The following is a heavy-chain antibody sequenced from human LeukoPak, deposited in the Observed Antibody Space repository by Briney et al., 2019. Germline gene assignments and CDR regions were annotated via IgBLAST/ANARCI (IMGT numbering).Heavy chain of an antibody. D-gene: IGHD5-24*01. CDR1: GFTFSSYA. V-gene: IGHV3-23*01. CDR2: ISDSGGST. Sequence: GGSLRLSCAASGFTFSSYAMSCVRQAPGKGLEWVSAISDSGGSTYYADSVKGRFTISRDNSKNTLYLQMNSLRAEDTAVYYCAKAQRDGYNLDAFDIWGQGTMVTVSS. CDR3: AKAQRDGYNLDAFDI. J-gene: IGHJ3*02.